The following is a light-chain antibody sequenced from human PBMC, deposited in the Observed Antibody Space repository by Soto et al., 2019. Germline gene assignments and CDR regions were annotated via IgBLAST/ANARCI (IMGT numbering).Light chain of an antibody. CDR3: SSYAGSNNYV. CDR1: SSDIGGYNY. V-gene: IGLV2-8*01. CDR2: EVS. J-gene: IGLJ1*01. Sequence: QSALTQPPSASGSPGQSVTISCTGTSSDIGGYNYVSWYQQHPGKAPKLMIYEVSKRPSGVTDRFSGSKSGNTASLTVSGLQDEDEDDYYCSSYAGSNNYVFGTGTKLTVL.